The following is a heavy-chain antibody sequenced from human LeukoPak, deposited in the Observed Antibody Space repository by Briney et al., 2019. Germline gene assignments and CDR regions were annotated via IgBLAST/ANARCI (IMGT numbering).Heavy chain of an antibody. Sequence: PGASLRLSCAASGFSFMSDVMHWVRQAPGKGLESVAVIWHDGSNKYYSDSLKGRFTISRDNSKNTLYLQMNSLRAEDTALYYCARESSNYCYDYWGQGTLVTVSS. D-gene: IGHD2-8*01. CDR1: GFSFMSDV. CDR3: ARESSNYCYDY. J-gene: IGHJ4*02. CDR2: IWHDGSNK. V-gene: IGHV3-33*01.